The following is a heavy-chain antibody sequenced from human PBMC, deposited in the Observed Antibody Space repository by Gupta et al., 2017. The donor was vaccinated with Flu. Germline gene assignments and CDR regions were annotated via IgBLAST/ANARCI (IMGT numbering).Heavy chain of an antibody. CDR3: AAATPYISVSLFDS. V-gene: IGHV3-15*01. Sequence: EVRLVESGGGLVDPGGSPRHPRAASGFPFPYAWSTWVRQVTRRGREWVGRMKSKVEGGARDDVASVKGIFTISTDVSQNMVFLRMNSLRNEDTGVYFCAAATPYISVSLFDSWGQGVLVTVSS. D-gene: IGHD6-19*01. CDR2: MKSKVEGGAR. CDR1: GFPFPYAW. J-gene: IGHJ4*02.